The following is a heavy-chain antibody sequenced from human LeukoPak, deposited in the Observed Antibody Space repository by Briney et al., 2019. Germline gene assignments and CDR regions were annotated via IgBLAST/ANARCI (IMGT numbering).Heavy chain of an antibody. CDR2: INHSGST. CDR1: GGSFSGYY. J-gene: IGHJ4*02. Sequence: SETLSLTCAVYGGSFSGYYWSWIRQPPGKGLEWIGEINHSGSTNYNPSLKSRVTISVDTSKTQYSLKLSSGTAADTAVYYCARGSSQHYDFWSGYYRFDYWGQGTLVTVSS. V-gene: IGHV4-34*01. D-gene: IGHD3-3*01. CDR3: ARGSSQHYDFWSGYYRFDY.